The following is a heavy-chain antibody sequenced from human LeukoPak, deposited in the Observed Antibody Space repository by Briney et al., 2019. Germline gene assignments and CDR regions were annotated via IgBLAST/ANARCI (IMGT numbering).Heavy chain of an antibody. Sequence: GGSLRLSCAASGFTFSSYSMNWVRQAPGKGLEWVSSISSSSSYIYYADSVKGRFTISRDNAKNSLYLQMNSLRAEDTTVYYCARDRNYDFWSGKTRDAFDIWGQGTMVTVSS. J-gene: IGHJ3*02. D-gene: IGHD3-3*01. V-gene: IGHV3-21*01. CDR1: GFTFSSYS. CDR3: ARDRNYDFWSGKTRDAFDI. CDR2: ISSSSSYI.